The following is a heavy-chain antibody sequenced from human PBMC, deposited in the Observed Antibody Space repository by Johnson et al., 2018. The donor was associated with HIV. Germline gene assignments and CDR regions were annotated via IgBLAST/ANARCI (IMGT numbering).Heavy chain of an antibody. CDR2: ISSDDSDK. V-gene: IGHV3-30*04. Sequence: QVQLVESGGGVVQPGRSLRLSCAASGFTFSTYAIHWVRQSPGYGLEGVAGISSDDSDKYYADSVKGRFTVSRDNTKNTMSLQMNSRRADDTAFYYCAKVGGLTMIVMIRDALEIWGQGTMVTVSS. CDR1: GFTFSTYA. CDR3: AKVGGLTMIVMIRDALEI. J-gene: IGHJ3*02. D-gene: IGHD3-22*01.